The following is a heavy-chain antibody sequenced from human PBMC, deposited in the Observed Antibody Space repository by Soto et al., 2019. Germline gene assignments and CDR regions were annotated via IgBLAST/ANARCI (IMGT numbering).Heavy chain of an antibody. Sequence: SETLSLTCTVSGGSISSYYWSWIRQPPGKGLEWIGYIYYGGSTNYNPSLKSRVTISVDTSKNQFSLKLSSVTAADTAVYYCARHDYYMDVWGKGTTVTVSS. CDR1: GGSISSYY. V-gene: IGHV4-59*08. CDR2: IYYGGST. CDR3: ARHDYYMDV. J-gene: IGHJ6*03.